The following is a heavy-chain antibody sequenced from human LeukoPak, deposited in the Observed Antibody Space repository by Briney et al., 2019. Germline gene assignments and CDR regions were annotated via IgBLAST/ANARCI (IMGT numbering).Heavy chain of an antibody. CDR3: ARAPVGYYDSSGYYYAY. CDR1: GYTFTSYG. CDR2: ISAYNGNT. J-gene: IGHJ4*02. D-gene: IGHD3-22*01. V-gene: IGHV1-18*01. Sequence: ASVKVSCKASGYTFTSYGISWVRQAPGQGLEWMGWISAYNGNTNYAQKLQGRVTMTTDTSTSTAYMELSSLRSEDTAVYYCARAPVGYYDSSGYYYAYWGQGTLVTVSS.